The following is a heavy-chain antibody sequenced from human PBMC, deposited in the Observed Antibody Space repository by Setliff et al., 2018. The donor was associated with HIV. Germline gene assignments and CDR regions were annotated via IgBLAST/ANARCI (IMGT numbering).Heavy chain of an antibody. V-gene: IGHV1-69*13. CDR1: GYTFTSYD. CDR3: ARGRNYDSSGYGDYYYYMDV. J-gene: IGHJ6*03. D-gene: IGHD3-22*01. Sequence: SVKVSCKASGYTFTSYDINWVRQATGQGLEWMGGIIPIFGTTHYAQKFRGRVTVTADESTSTAYMQLSSLRSDDTAVYYCARGRNYDSSGYGDYYYYMDVWGKGTTVTVSS. CDR2: IIPIFGTT.